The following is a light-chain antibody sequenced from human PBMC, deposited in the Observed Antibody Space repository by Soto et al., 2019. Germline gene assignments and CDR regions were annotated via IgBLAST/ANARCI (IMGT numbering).Light chain of an antibody. CDR2: SSN. V-gene: IGLV1-44*01. Sequence: QSVLTQPPSASGTPGQRVTISCSGSSFNIGRNPVNWYQQLPGAAPKLLIYSSNQRPSGVPDRFSGSRSGTSASLAISGLQSEDEADYYCAAWDDTLNAYVFGTGTKLTVL. CDR1: SFNIGRNP. CDR3: AAWDDTLNAYV. J-gene: IGLJ1*01.